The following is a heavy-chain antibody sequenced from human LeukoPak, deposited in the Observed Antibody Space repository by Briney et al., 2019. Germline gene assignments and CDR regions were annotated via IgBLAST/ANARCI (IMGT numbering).Heavy chain of an antibody. Sequence: ASVKVSCKASGYTFTSYYMHWVRQAPGQGLEWMGIINPSGGSTSYAQKFQGRVTMTRDMSTSTVYMEPSSLRSEDTAVYYCARLTFGGVIVVDYWGQGTLVTVSS. CDR1: GYTFTSYY. CDR3: ARLTFGGVIVVDY. V-gene: IGHV1-46*01. J-gene: IGHJ4*02. D-gene: IGHD3-16*02. CDR2: INPSGGST.